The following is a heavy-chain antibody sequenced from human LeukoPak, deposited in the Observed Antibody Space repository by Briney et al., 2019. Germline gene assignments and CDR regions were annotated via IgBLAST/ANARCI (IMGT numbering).Heavy chain of an antibody. V-gene: IGHV3-11*04. Sequence: GGSLRLPCAASGFTFSDYYMSWIRQAPGKGLEWVSYISSSGSTIYYADSVKGRFTISRDNAKNSLYLQMNSLRAEDTAVYYCARARVRVVARSPYYFDYWGQGTLVTVSS. CDR2: ISSSGSTI. D-gene: IGHD2-15*01. J-gene: IGHJ4*02. CDR3: ARARVRVVARSPYYFDY. CDR1: GFTFSDYY.